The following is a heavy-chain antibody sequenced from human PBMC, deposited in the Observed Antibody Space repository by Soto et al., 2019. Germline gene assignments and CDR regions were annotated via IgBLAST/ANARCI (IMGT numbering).Heavy chain of an antibody. CDR2: IWYDGGNQ. CDR3: ATVDV. CDR1: GFTFSRFA. Sequence: GGSLRLSCAASGFTFSRFAMHWVRQAPGKGPEWVALIWYDGGNQYYADSVKGRFTISRDNSKNTLYLQMNSLRAEDTAVYYCATVDVWGQGTTVTVSS. J-gene: IGHJ6*02. V-gene: IGHV3-33*01.